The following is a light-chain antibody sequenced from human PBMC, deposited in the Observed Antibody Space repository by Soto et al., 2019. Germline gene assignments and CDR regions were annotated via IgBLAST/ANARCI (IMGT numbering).Light chain of an antibody. Sequence: EIVLTQSPGTLSLSLGESATLSCRASQSVTSSDLAWYQRKPGQAPRLLIYGISTRATGIPDKFSGSGSGTDFTLTVSRLEPEDFAVYYFQQYRSSPITFGQGTRVEIK. CDR1: QSVTSSD. J-gene: IGKJ5*01. CDR3: QQYRSSPIT. CDR2: GIS. V-gene: IGKV3-20*01.